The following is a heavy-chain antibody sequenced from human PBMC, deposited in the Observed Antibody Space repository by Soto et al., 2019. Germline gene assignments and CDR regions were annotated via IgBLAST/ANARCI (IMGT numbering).Heavy chain of an antibody. CDR1: GYTLTELS. Sequence: ASVKVSCKVSGYTLTELSMHWVRQAPGKGLEWMGGFDPEDGETIYAQKFQGRVTMTEDTSTDTAYMELSSLRSEDTAVYYCATALVLGYCSGDSCGYWDQGTLVTVSS. CDR2: FDPEDGET. D-gene: IGHD2-15*01. V-gene: IGHV1-24*01. CDR3: ATALVLGYCSGDSCGY. J-gene: IGHJ4*02.